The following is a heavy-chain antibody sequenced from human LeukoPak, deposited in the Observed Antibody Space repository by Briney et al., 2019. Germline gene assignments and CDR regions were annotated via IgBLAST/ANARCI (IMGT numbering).Heavy chain of an antibody. CDR1: GFTFDDYA. Sequence: GGSLRLSCAASGFTFDDYAMHWVRQAPGKGLEWVSGISWNSGSIGYADSVKGRFTISRDNAKNSLYLQMNSLRAEDTALYYCATLGDVAVDYWGQGTLVTVSS. CDR2: ISWNSGSI. CDR3: ATLGDVAVDY. V-gene: IGHV3-9*01. D-gene: IGHD3-16*01. J-gene: IGHJ4*02.